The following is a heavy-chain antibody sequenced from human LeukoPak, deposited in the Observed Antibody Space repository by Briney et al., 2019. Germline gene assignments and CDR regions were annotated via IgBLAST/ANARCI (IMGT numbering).Heavy chain of an antibody. CDR1: GFIFSSYS. J-gene: IGHJ5*02. V-gene: IGHV3-21*01. CDR3: ARARYSSSPLDA. D-gene: IGHD6-13*01. CDR2: ISSSRSYI. Sequence: PGGSLRLSCAASGFIFSSYSMNWVCQAPGKGLEWVSFISSSRSYIYYAGSATGRFTISRDNAKNSLYLQMNSLRAEDTAVYYCARARYSSSPLDAWGRESLLTVSS.